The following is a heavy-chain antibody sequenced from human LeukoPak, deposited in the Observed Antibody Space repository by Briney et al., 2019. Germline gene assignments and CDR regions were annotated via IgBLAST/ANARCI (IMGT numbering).Heavy chain of an antibody. J-gene: IGHJ6*03. CDR2: AGSSSR. CDR1: GFSFSNYA. V-gene: IGHV3-23*01. Sequence: GGSLRLSCLASGFSFSNYAMSWVRQAPGKGLEGVSNAGSSSRLYGDSVKGRFSVSRDNSKNTLYLQMHSLRADDTAVYYCAKQRGALRENYYMDVGGKGTRVTVPS. CDR3: AKQRGALRENYYMDV.